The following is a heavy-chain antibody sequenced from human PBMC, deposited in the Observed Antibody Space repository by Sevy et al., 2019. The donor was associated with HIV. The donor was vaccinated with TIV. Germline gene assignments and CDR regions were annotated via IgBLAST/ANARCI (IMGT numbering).Heavy chain of an antibody. CDR3: ARVGLGEGISKTPNFDY. CDR2: INHSGST. CDR1: GGSFSGYY. Sequence: SETLSLTCAVYGGSFSGYYWSWIRQPPGKGLEWIGEINHSGSTNYNPSLKSRVTISVDTSKNQFSLKLSSVTAADTAVYYCARVGLGEGISKTPNFDYWGQGTLVTVSS. J-gene: IGHJ4*02. D-gene: IGHD3-10*01. V-gene: IGHV4-34*01.